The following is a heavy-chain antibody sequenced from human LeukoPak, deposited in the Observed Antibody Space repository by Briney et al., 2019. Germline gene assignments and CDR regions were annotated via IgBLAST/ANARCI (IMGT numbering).Heavy chain of an antibody. CDR2: ISYDGSNK. CDR3: ARDYGYSSSWHQVDY. J-gene: IGHJ4*02. Sequence: PGGSLRLSCAASGFTFSSYAMHWVRQAPGKGLEWVAVISYDGSNKYYADSVKGRFTISRDNSKNTLYLQMNSLRAEDTAVYYCARDYGYSSSWHQVDYWGQGTLVTVSS. CDR1: GFTFSSYA. D-gene: IGHD6-13*01. V-gene: IGHV3-30-3*01.